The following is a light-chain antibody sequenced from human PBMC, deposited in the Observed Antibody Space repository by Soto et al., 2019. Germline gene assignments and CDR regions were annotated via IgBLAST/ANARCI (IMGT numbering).Light chain of an antibody. Sequence: IVLTQSPGTLSLSPGEGATLSCRASQNIKNNFLAWYQQRPGQAPRLLIHAASIRATGTPDRFTGSASGTAFTLIISRLAPEDFAVYYCQPYGTSLTVGGGTRVEIK. CDR3: QPYGTSLT. J-gene: IGKJ4*01. V-gene: IGKV3-20*01. CDR2: AAS. CDR1: QNIKNNF.